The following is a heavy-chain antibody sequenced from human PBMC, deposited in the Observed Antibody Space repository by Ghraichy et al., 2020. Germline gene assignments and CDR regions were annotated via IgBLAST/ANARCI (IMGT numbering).Heavy chain of an antibody. Sequence: ASVKVSCKASGYTFTSYDINWVRQATGQGLEWMGWMNPNSGNTGYAQKFQGRVTMTRNTSISTAYMELSSLRSEDTAVYYCAKDHHYETLLPPPFFDYWGQGTLVTVSS. D-gene: IGHD3-22*01. CDR3: AKDHHYETLLPPPFFDY. CDR2: MNPNSGNT. J-gene: IGHJ4*02. V-gene: IGHV1-8*01. CDR1: GYTFTSYD.